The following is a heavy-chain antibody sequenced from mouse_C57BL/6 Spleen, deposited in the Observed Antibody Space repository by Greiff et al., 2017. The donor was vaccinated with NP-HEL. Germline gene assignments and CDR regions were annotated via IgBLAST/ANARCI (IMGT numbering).Heavy chain of an antibody. V-gene: IGHV1-69*01. Sequence: QVQLQQPGAELVMPGASVKLSCKASGYTFTSYWMHWVKQRPGQGLEWIGEIDPSDSYTNYNQKFKGKSTLTVDKSSRTAYMQLSSLTSEDSAVYYCARGDGTYYAMDYWGQGTSVTVSS. CDR2: IDPSDSYT. CDR3: ARGDGTYYAMDY. CDR1: GYTFTSYW. J-gene: IGHJ4*01. D-gene: IGHD1-1*01.